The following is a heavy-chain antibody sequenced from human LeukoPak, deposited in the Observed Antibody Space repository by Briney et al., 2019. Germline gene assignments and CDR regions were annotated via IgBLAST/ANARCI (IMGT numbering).Heavy chain of an antibody. V-gene: IGHV3-33*01. D-gene: IGHD3-10*02. CDR2: IWFDGSNK. Sequence: PGGSLRLSCAASGFTSTPHAMHWVRQAPGMGLEWVAFIWFDGSNKYYADSVKGRFTISKDNSENTLYLQMNSLRAEDTAVYYCARDPPMSGYALDVWGQGTTVTVSS. J-gene: IGHJ3*01. CDR3: ARDPPMSGYALDV. CDR1: GFTSTPHA.